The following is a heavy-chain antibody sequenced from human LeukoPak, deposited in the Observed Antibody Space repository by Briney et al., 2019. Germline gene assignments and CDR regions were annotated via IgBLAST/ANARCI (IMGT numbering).Heavy chain of an antibody. V-gene: IGHV3-74*01. CDR2: IKSDGST. D-gene: IGHD3-22*01. CDR1: GFTSSGNW. Sequence: GGPLKLSCEASGFTSSGNWMHWFGQAPGKGLVGVYRIKSDGSTRYADSVKGRFTISRDNAKNTVSLQMTSLRAEDTGVYYCARAPSEIGGYYPEYFRHWGQGTLVIVSS. CDR3: ARAPSEIGGYYPEYFRH. J-gene: IGHJ1*01.